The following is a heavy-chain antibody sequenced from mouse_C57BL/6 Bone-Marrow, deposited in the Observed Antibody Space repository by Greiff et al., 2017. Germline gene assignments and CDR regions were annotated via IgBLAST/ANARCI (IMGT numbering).Heavy chain of an antibody. Sequence: VQLQQSGPVLVKPGASVKMSCKASGYTFTDYYMNWVKQSHGKSLEWIGVINPYNGGTSYNQKFKGKATLTVDKSSSTAYMELNSLTSEDSAVYYCARPHYYGSSYCWYFDVWGTGTTVTVSS. V-gene: IGHV1-19*01. CDR2: INPYNGGT. CDR3: ARPHYYGSSYCWYFDV. D-gene: IGHD1-1*01. J-gene: IGHJ1*03. CDR1: GYTFTDYY.